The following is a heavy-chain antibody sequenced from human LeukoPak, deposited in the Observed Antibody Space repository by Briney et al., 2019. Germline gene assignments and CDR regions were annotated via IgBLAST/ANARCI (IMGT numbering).Heavy chain of an antibody. J-gene: IGHJ4*02. D-gene: IGHD6-13*01. CDR2: INPSGGST. V-gene: IGHV1-46*01. CDR1: GYTFTSYY. CDR3: ARDSSSWYYFDY. Sequence: EASVKVSCKASGYTFTSYYMHWVRQAPGQGLEWMGIINPSGGSTSYAQKFQGRVTMTRGTPTSTVYMELSSLRSEDTAVFYCARDSSSWYYFDYWGQGTLVTVSS.